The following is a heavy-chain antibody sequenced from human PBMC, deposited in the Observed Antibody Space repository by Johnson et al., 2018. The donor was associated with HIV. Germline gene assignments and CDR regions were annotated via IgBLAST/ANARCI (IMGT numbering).Heavy chain of an antibody. D-gene: IGHD6-13*01. CDR1: GFAVSSNY. J-gene: IGHJ3*02. Sequence: EVQLVVSGGGLIQPGGSLRLSCAASGFAVSSNYMSWVRQAPGKGLEWVSVIYSGSNTYYADSVKGRFTISRDNSKNTLYLQMNSLRAEDTAVYYCARDEYPLRAAAWKSAFDIWGQGTMVTVSS. CDR2: IYSGSNT. V-gene: IGHV3-66*03. CDR3: ARDEYPLRAAAWKSAFDI.